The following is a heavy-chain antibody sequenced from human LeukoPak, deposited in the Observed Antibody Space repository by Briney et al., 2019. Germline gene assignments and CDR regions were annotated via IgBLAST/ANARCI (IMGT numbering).Heavy chain of an antibody. CDR1: GGSFSGYY. Sequence: SETLSLTCAVYGGSFSGYYWSWIRQPPGKGLEWIGEINHSGSTNYNPSLKSRVTISVDTSKNQFSLKLSSVTAADTAVYYCARKVLRITIFGVVIRSGYFDYWGQGTLVTVSS. CDR2: INHSGST. D-gene: IGHD3-3*01. CDR3: ARKVLRITIFGVVIRSGYFDY. V-gene: IGHV4-34*01. J-gene: IGHJ4*02.